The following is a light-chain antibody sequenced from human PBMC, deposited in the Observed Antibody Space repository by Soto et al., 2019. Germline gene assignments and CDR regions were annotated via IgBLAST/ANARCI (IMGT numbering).Light chain of an antibody. CDR1: SSDVGSYNL. CDR2: EGT. CDR3: CSYAGSSSYVV. V-gene: IGLV2-23*01. J-gene: IGLJ2*01. Sequence: QAVVTQPASVSGSPGQSITLSCTGTSSDVGSYNLVSWYQLHPGKAPKLMIYEGTKRPSGVSNRFSGSKSGSTASLTISGLQAEDEADYYCCSYAGSSSYVVFGGGTKLTVL.